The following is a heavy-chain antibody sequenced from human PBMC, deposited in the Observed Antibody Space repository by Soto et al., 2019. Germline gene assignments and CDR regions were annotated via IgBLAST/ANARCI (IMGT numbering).Heavy chain of an antibody. J-gene: IGHJ1*01. CDR2: INWNSGSI. V-gene: IGHV3-9*01. D-gene: IGHD6-13*01. CDR1: GFTFDDYA. CDR3: VKDESINWYSGHFRH. Sequence: GGSLRLSCAASGFTFDDYAMHWVRQVPGKGLEWVSGINWNSGSIGYADSVKGRFAISRDNAKNSLHLQMNSLRAEDTAFYYCVKDESINWYSGHFRHWGQGARVTSPQ.